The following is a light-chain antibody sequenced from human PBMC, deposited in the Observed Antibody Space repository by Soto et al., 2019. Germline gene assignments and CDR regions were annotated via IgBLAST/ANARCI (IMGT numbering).Light chain of an antibody. J-gene: IGKJ1*01. CDR2: KAS. V-gene: IGKV1-5*03. Sequence: DIQMTQSPSTLSASVGDRVTITCLASQSISIWWAWYQQKPGKAPKILIYKASSLESGVPSRFSGSGHGTEFTLTISGLQPADFATYYCQQYSTYTPRTFGQGTKVEIK. CDR1: QSISIW. CDR3: QQYSTYTPRT.